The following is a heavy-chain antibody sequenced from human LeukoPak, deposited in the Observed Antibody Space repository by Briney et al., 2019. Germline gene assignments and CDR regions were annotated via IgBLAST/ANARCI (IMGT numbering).Heavy chain of an antibody. V-gene: IGHV4-61*02. J-gene: IGHJ4*02. CDR3: ARGAYYDILTDYYNPSPFDY. CDR2: IYTSGST. CDR1: GGSISSGSYY. D-gene: IGHD3-9*01. Sequence: PSQTLSLTCTVSGGSISSGSYYWSWIRQPAGRGLEWIGRIYTSGSTNYNPSLKSRVTISVDTSKNQFSLKLSFVTAADTAVYYCARGAYYDILTDYYNPSPFDYWGQGTLVTVSS.